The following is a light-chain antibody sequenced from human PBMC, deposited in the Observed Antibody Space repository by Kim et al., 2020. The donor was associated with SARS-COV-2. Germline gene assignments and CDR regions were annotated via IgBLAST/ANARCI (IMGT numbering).Light chain of an antibody. Sequence: QSALTQPASVSGSPGQSITISCTGTSSDVGGYNYVSWYQQHPGKAPKLLIYEVSRRPSGVSDRFSGSKSGNTASLTISGLLAEDEADYYCSSYINSNTVVFGGGTQVTVL. J-gene: IGLJ2*01. CDR2: EVS. V-gene: IGLV2-14*01. CDR3: SSYINSNTVV. CDR1: SSDVGGYNY.